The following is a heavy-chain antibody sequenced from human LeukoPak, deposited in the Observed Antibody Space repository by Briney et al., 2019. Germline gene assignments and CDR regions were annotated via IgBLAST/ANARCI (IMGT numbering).Heavy chain of an antibody. Sequence: PGGSLRLSCAASGFTFSSYWMTWVRQAPGKGLEWVANIKQDGSEKHYVDSVKGRFTISRDNAKNSLFLQMNSPRAEDTAVYYCARGRHDAFDIWGQGTMVTVSS. J-gene: IGHJ3*02. V-gene: IGHV3-7*05. CDR3: ARGRHDAFDI. D-gene: IGHD1-1*01. CDR1: GFTFSSYW. CDR2: IKQDGSEK.